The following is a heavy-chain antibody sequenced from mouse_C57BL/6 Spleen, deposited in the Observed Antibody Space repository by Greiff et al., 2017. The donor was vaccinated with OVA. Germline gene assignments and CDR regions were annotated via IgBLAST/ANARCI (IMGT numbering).Heavy chain of an antibody. V-gene: IGHV1-15*01. D-gene: IGHD1-1*01. Sequence: QVQLQQSGAELVRPGASVTLSCKASGYTFTDYELHWVKQTPVHGLEWIGAIDPETGGTASNQQFKGKAILPAEKSSSTAYMELRSLTSEDSAVYYCTRGATVVATRMDYWGQGTSVTVAS. CDR3: TRGATVVATRMDY. CDR1: GYTFTDYE. CDR2: IDPETGGT. J-gene: IGHJ4*01.